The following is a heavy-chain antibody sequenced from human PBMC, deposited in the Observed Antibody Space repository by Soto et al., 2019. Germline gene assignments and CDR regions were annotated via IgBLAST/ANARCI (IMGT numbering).Heavy chain of an antibody. CDR2: IYSGGST. Sequence: GSLRLSCAASGFTVSSNYMSWVRQAPGKGLEWVSVIYSGGSTYYADSVKGRFTISRDNSKNTLYLQMNSLRAEDTAVYYCARAERGYRYGYSDWGQGTLVTVSS. J-gene: IGHJ4*02. CDR1: GFTVSSNY. D-gene: IGHD5-18*01. CDR3: ARAERGYRYGYSD. V-gene: IGHV3-53*01.